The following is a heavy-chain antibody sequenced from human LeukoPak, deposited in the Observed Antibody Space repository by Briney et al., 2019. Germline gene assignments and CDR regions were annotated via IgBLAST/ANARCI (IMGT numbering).Heavy chain of an antibody. V-gene: IGHV3-64*01. CDR2: INSNGRST. Sequence: GGSLRLSCEASGSTFSISIMHWVRQAPGKGLEYVSTINSNGRSTNYANSVKDRFTVSRDNSKNTLYLQMGSLRGEDTAVYYCARGDQLLFDAFDIWGQGTMVAVSS. J-gene: IGHJ3*02. CDR3: ARGDQLLFDAFDI. D-gene: IGHD2-2*01. CDR1: GSTFSISI.